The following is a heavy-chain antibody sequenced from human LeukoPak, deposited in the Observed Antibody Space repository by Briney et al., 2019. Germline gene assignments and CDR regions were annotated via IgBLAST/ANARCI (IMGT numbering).Heavy chain of an antibody. Sequence: AGGSLRLSCAASGFTFSSYSMNWVRQAPGKGLEWVSSISSSSSYIYYADSVKGRFTISRDNAKNSLYLQMSSLRAEDTAVYYCTRDRVRPDQRGLFDYWGQGTLVTVSS. CDR1: GFTFSSYS. CDR2: ISSSSSYI. J-gene: IGHJ4*02. V-gene: IGHV3-21*01. CDR3: TRDRVRPDQRGLFDY. D-gene: IGHD1-1*01.